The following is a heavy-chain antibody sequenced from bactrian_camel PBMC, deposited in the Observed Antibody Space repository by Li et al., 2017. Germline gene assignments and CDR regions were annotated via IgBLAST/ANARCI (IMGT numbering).Heavy chain of an antibody. D-gene: IGHD1*01. CDR2: ISPGTGRR. V-gene: IGHV3S1*01. Sequence: VQLVESGGGLVQPGGSLRLSCTASGFIFGAYGMAWIRQGPGKEREGVAAISPGTGRRWYGDSVKGRFTIFQDNAENRLYLQMNDLRPGDTAMYYCATAPTGPYPCYSGAWSPTKWGQGTQVTVS. J-gene: IGHJ4*01. CDR1: GFIFGAYG. CDR3: ATAPTGPYPCYSGAWSPTK.